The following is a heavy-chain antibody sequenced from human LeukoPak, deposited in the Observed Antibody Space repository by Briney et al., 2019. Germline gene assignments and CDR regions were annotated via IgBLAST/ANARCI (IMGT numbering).Heavy chain of an antibody. CDR2: ISPSTGGT. J-gene: IGHJ4*02. D-gene: IGHD4-23*01. CDR3: ARNYGRSSRYFDY. Sequence: ASVKVSCKASGYTFTDYYVHWVRQAPGQGLQWMGRISPSTGGTNYAQKFQGRVTMTRDTSISTAYLELSRLASDDTALYYCARNYGRSSRYFDYWGQGTLVTVSS. V-gene: IGHV1-2*06. CDR1: GYTFTDYY.